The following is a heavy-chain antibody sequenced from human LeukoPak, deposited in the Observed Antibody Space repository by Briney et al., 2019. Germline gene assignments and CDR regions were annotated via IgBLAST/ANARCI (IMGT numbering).Heavy chain of an antibody. V-gene: IGHV3-48*02. D-gene: IGHD2/OR15-2a*01. CDR2: ISSSSSTI. J-gene: IGHJ6*02. Sequence: GGSLRLSCAASGFTFSSYSMNWVRQAPGKGLEWVSYISSSSSTIYYADSVRGRFTISRDNAKNSLYLQMNSLRDEDTAVYYCARIIGGRHYYYGMDVWGQGTTVTVSS. CDR1: GFTFSSYS. CDR3: ARIIGGRHYYYGMDV.